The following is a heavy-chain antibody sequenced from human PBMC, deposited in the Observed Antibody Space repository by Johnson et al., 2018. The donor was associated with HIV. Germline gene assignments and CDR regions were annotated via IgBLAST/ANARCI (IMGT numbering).Heavy chain of an antibody. J-gene: IGHJ3*02. CDR3: ARGPPSSWYSNAFDI. D-gene: IGHD6-13*01. CDR2: ISFDVNDK. Sequence: QVQLVESGGGVVRPGGSLRLSCAASGFTFSIYAMHWVRQAPGKGLEWVSLISFDVNDKYYADSVKGRFTISRDNSKNTLYLQMNSLRAEDTAVYYCARGPPSSWYSNAFDIWGQGTMVTVSS. V-gene: IGHV3-30*14. CDR1: GFTFSIYA.